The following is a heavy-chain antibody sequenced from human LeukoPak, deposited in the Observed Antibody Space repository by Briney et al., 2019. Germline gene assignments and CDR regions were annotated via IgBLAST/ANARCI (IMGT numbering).Heavy chain of an antibody. CDR3: ARLADCSSSSCRSFDY. CDR1: GYPFTGYF. D-gene: IGHD2-2*01. V-gene: IGHV1-2*02. Sequence: ASVKVSCKASGYPFTGYFLHWVRQAPGQGLEWLGWINPNSGFTNYAQNLQGRVNMTRDTSLSTAYMELSRLRSDDTAVYYCARLADCSSSSCRSFDYWGQGTLVTVSS. CDR2: INPNSGFT. J-gene: IGHJ4*02.